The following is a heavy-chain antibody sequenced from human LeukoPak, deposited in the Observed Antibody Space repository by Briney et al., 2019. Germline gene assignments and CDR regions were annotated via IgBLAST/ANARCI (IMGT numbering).Heavy chain of an antibody. D-gene: IGHD2-8*01. J-gene: IGHJ4*02. CDR1: GFTFSGHW. Sequence: GGSLRLSCAASGFTFSGHWMSWVRQAPAKGLEWVAHMNGDGSQIYYMDFVKGRFTISRDNAKNTLYLQMNSLRAEDTALYYCVRGGFNGNWGQGTLVTVSS. CDR3: VRGGFNGN. CDR2: MNGDGSQI. V-gene: IGHV3-7*01.